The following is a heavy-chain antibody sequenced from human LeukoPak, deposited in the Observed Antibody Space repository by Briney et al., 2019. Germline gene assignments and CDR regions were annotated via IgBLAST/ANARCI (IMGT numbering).Heavy chain of an antibody. CDR2: IRYDGSNK. J-gene: IGHJ4*02. Sequence: GGSLRLSCAASGFTFSSYGMHWVRQAPGKGLEWVAFIRYDGSNKYYADSVKGRFTISRDNSKNTLYLQMNSLRAEDTAVYYCAKDARFEAYDSSGYYSDYWGQGTLVTVSS. CDR3: AKDARFEAYDSSGYYSDY. CDR1: GFTFSSYG. V-gene: IGHV3-30*02. D-gene: IGHD3-22*01.